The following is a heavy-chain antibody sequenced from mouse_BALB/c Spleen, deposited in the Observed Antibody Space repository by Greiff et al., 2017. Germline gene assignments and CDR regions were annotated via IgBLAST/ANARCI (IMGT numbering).Heavy chain of an antibody. CDR3: ARESYDYDAWFAY. D-gene: IGHD2-4*01. J-gene: IGHJ3*01. Sequence: EVQLQESGGGLVQPGGSLRLSCATSGFTFTDYYMSWVRQPPGKALEWLGFIRNKANGYTTEYSASVKGRFTISRDNSQSILYLQMNTLRAEDSATYYCARESYDYDAWFAYWGQGTLVTVSA. CDR1: GFTFTDYY. V-gene: IGHV7-3*02. CDR2: IRNKANGYTT.